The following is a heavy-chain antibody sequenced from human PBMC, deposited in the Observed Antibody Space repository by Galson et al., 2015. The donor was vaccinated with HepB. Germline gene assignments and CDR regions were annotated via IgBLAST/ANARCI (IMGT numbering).Heavy chain of an antibody. V-gene: IGHV3-43*01. CDR2: ITWDGDVT. CDR1: GFTFHDFT. J-gene: IGHJ6*02. CDR3: AKAGGWLGDYKLYGMDI. D-gene: IGHD6-19*01. Sequence: SLRLSCAASGFTFHDFTMHWVRQRPGKSLEWVSLITWDGDVTYYANSVKGRFTISRDNKRDSLFLQMHSLRSDDTALYYCAKAGGWLGDYKLYGMDIGGQGTTVTVSS.